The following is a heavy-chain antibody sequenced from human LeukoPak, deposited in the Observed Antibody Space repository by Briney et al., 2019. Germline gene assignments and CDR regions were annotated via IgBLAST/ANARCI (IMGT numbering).Heavy chain of an antibody. CDR2: ISSSSSTI. V-gene: IGHV3-48*02. CDR3: ARADSSGYSGLLY. CDR1: GFTFSSYS. D-gene: IGHD3-22*01. J-gene: IGHJ4*02. Sequence: GGSLRLSCAASGFTFSSYSMNWVRQAPGKGLEWVSYISSSSSTIYYADSVKGRFTISRDNAKDSLYLQMNSLRDEDTAVYYCARADSSGYSGLLYWGQGTLVTVSS.